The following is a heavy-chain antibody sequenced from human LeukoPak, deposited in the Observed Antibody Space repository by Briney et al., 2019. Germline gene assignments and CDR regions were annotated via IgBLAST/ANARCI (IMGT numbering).Heavy chain of an antibody. J-gene: IGHJ5*02. CDR2: IKEDGSEK. CDR1: GFTFSDFW. Sequence: GGSLRLSCAASGFTFSDFWMSWVRQAPGKGLEWVANIKEDGSEKNCVDSVKGRFTISRDNAKNPLYLQMNSLRAEDTAVYYCARDAKWFDPWGQGTLVTVSS. CDR3: ARDAKWFDP. V-gene: IGHV3-7*03.